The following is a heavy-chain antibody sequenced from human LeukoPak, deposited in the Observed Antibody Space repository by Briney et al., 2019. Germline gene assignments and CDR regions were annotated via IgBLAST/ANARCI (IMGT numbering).Heavy chain of an antibody. CDR2: ISSSSSSI. J-gene: IGHJ4*02. D-gene: IGHD5-18*01. CDR3: ARASGDIVETATMGSY. CDR1: GFTFNSYS. Sequence: PGGSLRLSCAASGFTFNSYSMNWVRQAPGKGLEWVSSISSSSSSIYYADSVKGRFTISRGNAKNSLYLQMNSLRAEDTAVYYCARASGDIVETATMGSYWGQGTLVTVSS. V-gene: IGHV3-21*01.